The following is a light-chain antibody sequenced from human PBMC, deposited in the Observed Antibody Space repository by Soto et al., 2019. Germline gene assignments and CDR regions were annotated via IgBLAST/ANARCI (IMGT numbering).Light chain of an antibody. CDR1: QSVSSGF. CDR3: QQYAGSPPD. CDR2: GAS. Sequence: EVVLTKAPGTLSLSPGERATLSCRASQSVSSGFLAWYQQQPGQAPRLLIYGASSRATGIPDRFSGSGSGTDFTLTISRLEPEDFAVYYCQQYAGSPPDFGGGTKVEI. J-gene: IGKJ4*01. V-gene: IGKV3-20*01.